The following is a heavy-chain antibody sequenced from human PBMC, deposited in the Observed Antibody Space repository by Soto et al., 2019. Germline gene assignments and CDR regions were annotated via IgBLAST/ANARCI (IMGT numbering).Heavy chain of an antibody. J-gene: IGHJ4*02. CDR2: INAGNGNT. CDR1: GYTFTSYA. CDR3: ARGCPIRSSSTSCHGDY. V-gene: IGHV1-3*01. Sequence: GASVKVSCKASGYTFTSYAMHWVRQAPGQRLEWMGWINAGNGNTKYSQKLQGRVTMTTDTSTSTAYMELRSLRSDDTAVYYCARGCPIRSSSTSCHGDYWGQGTLVTVSS. D-gene: IGHD2-2*01.